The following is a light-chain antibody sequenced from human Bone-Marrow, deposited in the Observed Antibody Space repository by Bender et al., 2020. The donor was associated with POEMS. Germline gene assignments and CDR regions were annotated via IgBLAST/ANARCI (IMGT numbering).Light chain of an antibody. CDR1: SSDVGSYYL. CDR2: GYN. CDR3: QSYDNSLGGWV. Sequence: QSALTQPASVSGSPGQSITISCTGISSDVGSYYLVSWYQHLPGTAPKLLIYGYNNRPSGVPDRFSGSKSGTSASLAITGLQAEDEGDYYCQSYDNSLGGWVFGGGTKLTVL. J-gene: IGLJ3*02. V-gene: IGLV1-40*01.